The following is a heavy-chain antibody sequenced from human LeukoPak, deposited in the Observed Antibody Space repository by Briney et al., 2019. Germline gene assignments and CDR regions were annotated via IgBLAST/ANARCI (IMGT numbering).Heavy chain of an antibody. V-gene: IGHV3-23*01. CDR2: ISRHGDIT. J-gene: IGHJ6*03. CDR1: GFAFSTYS. CDR3: AKVATYHYFYMDV. Sequence: GGSLRLSCAASGFAFSTYSTYFLSWVRQAPGKGLEWVSTISRHGDITYYADSVKGRFIISRDSSKNALFLQMNSLTAEDTAVYYCAKVATYHYFYMDVWGTGTTVTVSS.